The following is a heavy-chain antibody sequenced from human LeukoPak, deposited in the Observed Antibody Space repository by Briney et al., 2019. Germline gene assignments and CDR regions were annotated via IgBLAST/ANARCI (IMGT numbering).Heavy chain of an antibody. CDR1: GFTFSSYA. Sequence: PGGSLRLSCAASGFTFSSYAMSWVRQAPGKGLEWVSAISGSGGSTYYADSVKGRFTISRDNSKNTLYLQMNSPRAEDTAVYYCAKGGMSYYGSGRPFDYWGQGTLVTVSS. D-gene: IGHD3-10*01. V-gene: IGHV3-23*01. CDR3: AKGGMSYYGSGRPFDY. CDR2: ISGSGGST. J-gene: IGHJ4*02.